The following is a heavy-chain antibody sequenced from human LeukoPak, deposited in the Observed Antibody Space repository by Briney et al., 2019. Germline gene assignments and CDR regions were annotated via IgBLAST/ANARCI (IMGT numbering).Heavy chain of an antibody. J-gene: IGHJ6*02. D-gene: IGHD3-22*01. CDR3: ARGYYDSSGYPSGMDV. CDR1: GYTFTSYG. Sequence: ASVKVSCKASGYTFTSYGISWVRQAPGQGLEWMGWISVYNGNTNYAQKLQGRVTMTTDTSTSTAYMELRSLRSDDTAVYYCARGYYDSSGYPSGMDVWGQGTTVTVSS. V-gene: IGHV1-18*01. CDR2: ISVYNGNT.